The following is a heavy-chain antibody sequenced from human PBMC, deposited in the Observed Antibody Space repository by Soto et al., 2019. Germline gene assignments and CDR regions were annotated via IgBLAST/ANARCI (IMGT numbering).Heavy chain of an antibody. CDR1: GFSLSNSKMG. CDR3: ARADYLCVTSSWGWFDP. CDR2: IFSNDDK. V-gene: IGHV2-26*01. Sequence: QVTLKESGPVLVKPTETLTLTCTVSGFSLSNSKMGVSWIRQPPGKALEWLAHIFSNDDKSYCTSLKSRLTISKDTSKSQVVLTMTNMDPVDTATYYCARADYLCVTSSWGWFDPWGQGTLVTVSS. J-gene: IGHJ5*02. D-gene: IGHD2-2*01.